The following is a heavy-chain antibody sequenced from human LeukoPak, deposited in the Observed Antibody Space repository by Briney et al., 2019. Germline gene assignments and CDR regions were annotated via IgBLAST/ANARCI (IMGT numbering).Heavy chain of an antibody. CDR2: ISYDGSNK. D-gene: IGHD2-15*01. CDR1: GFTFSSYA. CDR3: ARWAADIVVVVAATGAFDY. J-gene: IGHJ4*02. V-gene: IGHV3-30*04. Sequence: GGSLRLSCAASGFTFSSYAMHWVRQAPGKGLEWVAVISYDGSNKYYADSVKGRFTISRDNSKNTLYLQMNSLRAEDTAVYYCARWAADIVVVVAATGAFDYWGQGTLVTVSS.